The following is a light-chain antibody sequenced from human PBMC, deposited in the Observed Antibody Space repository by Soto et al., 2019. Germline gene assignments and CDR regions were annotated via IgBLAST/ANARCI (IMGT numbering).Light chain of an antibody. Sequence: ESVLTQSPGTLSLSPGDTATLSCRSSQSFSSNYLAWYQQRPGQAPRLLIYDVSSRAPGIPDRFSGSGSGTDFPLTISRLDPEYFAMYYCQQYGSSPTFGQGTQVEIK. CDR3: QQYGSSPT. J-gene: IGKJ1*01. CDR1: QSFSSNY. CDR2: DVS. V-gene: IGKV3-20*01.